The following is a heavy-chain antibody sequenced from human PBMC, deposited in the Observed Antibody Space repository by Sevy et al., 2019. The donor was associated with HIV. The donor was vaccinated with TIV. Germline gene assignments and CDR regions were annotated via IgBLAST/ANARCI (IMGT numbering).Heavy chain of an antibody. J-gene: IGHJ4*02. CDR1: GFTFSSYA. D-gene: IGHD3-3*01. V-gene: IGHV3-23*01. Sequence: GGSLRLSCAASGFTFSSYAMSWVRQAPGKGLEWVSAISGSGGSTYYADSVKGRFTISRDNSKNTLYLQMNSLRAEGTAVYYCAKDLGEGNDFWSGYYGYWGQGTLVTVSS. CDR2: ISGSGGST. CDR3: AKDLGEGNDFWSGYYGY.